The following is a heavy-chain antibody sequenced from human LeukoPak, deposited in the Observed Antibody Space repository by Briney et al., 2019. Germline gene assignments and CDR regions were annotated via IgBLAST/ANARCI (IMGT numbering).Heavy chain of an antibody. Sequence: GGSLRLSCAASGFTFSSYWMSWVRQAPGKGLEWVANIKQDGSEKYYVDSVKGRFTISRDNAKNSLYLQMNSLRAEDTAVYYCARDSGGWWFGELYGAFDIWGQGTMVTVSS. CDR2: IKQDGSEK. D-gene: IGHD3-10*01. CDR1: GFTFSSYW. V-gene: IGHV3-7*01. J-gene: IGHJ3*02. CDR3: ARDSGGWWFGELYGAFDI.